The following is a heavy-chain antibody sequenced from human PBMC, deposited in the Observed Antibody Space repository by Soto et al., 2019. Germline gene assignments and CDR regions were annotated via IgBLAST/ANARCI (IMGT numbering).Heavy chain of an antibody. CDR1: GGSISSGDYC. D-gene: IGHD1-26*01. V-gene: IGHV4-30-4*01. J-gene: IGHJ4*02. CDR2: IYYSGST. CDR3: ARAPRKWRDFDY. Sequence: SETLSLTCTVSGGSISSGDYCWSWIRQPPGKGLEWIGYIYYSGSTYYNPSLKSRVTISVDTSKNQFSLKLSSVTAADTAVYYCARAPRKWRDFDYWGQGTLVTVSS.